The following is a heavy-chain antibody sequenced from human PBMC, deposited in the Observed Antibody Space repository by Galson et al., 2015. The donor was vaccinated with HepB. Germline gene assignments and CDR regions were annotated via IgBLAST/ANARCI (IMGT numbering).Heavy chain of an antibody. CDR2: IYYGGST. CDR3: ARDRWPSGAFDI. V-gene: IGHV3-66*02. Sequence: SLRLSCAASGFTVSSNYMSWVRQAPGKGLEWVSVIYYGGSTYYADSVKGRFTISRDNFENTVYLQMNSLRGEDTAVYHCARDRWPSGAFDIWGQGTMVTVSS. CDR1: GFTVSSNY. J-gene: IGHJ3*02. D-gene: IGHD4-23*01.